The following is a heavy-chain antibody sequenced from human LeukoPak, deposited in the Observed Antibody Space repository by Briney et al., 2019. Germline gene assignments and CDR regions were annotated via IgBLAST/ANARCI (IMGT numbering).Heavy chain of an antibody. V-gene: IGHV1-46*01. CDR1: GYTFSSYY. Sequence: GASVKVSCKASGYTFSSYYMHRVRQAPGRGLEWMGIINPSGGSTSYAQKFQGRVTMTRDTSTSTVYMELSSLRSEDTAVYYCASRYIAAAGRVFDYWGQGTLVTVSS. CDR2: INPSGGST. J-gene: IGHJ4*02. CDR3: ASRYIAAAGRVFDY. D-gene: IGHD6-13*01.